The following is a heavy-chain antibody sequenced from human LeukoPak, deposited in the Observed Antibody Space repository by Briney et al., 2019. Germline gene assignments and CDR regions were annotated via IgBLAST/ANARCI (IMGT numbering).Heavy chain of an antibody. CDR2: IRGSDGST. D-gene: IGHD4-17*01. CDR3: AKDVYGDYGGLDY. CDR1: GFPLSTYA. V-gene: IGHV3-23*01. J-gene: IGHJ4*02. Sequence: GGSLRLSCAASGFPLSTYAMSWVRQAPGKGLEWVSSIRGSDGSTYYADSVKGPFATSRDNSKNTLYLQMNSLRAEDTAVYYCAKDVYGDYGGLDYWGQGTLVTVSS.